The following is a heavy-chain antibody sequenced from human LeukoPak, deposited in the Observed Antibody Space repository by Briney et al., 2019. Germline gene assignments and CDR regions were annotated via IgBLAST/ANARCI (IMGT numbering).Heavy chain of an antibody. CDR2: INPNSGGT. CDR1: GYTFTAYY. Sequence: ASVKVSCKASGYTFTAYYMNWLRQAPGQGLEWMGWINPNSGGTNYAQKFQGRVTMTRDTSISTAYMELSRLRSDDTAVYYCARDRLAVAANNWFDPWGQGTLVTVSS. CDR3: ARDRLAVAANNWFDP. J-gene: IGHJ5*02. V-gene: IGHV1-2*02. D-gene: IGHD6-19*01.